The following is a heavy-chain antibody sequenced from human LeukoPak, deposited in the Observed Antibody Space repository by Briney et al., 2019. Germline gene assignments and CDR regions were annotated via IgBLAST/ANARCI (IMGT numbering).Heavy chain of an antibody. CDR3: ARDPIAAAGTGDNWFDP. Sequence: ASETLSLTCIVSGGSISSYYWSWIRQPPGKGLEWIGYIYYSGSTNYNPSLKSRVTISVDTSKNQFSLKLSSVTAADTAVYYCARDPIAAAGTGDNWFDPWGQGTLVTVSS. CDR2: IYYSGST. J-gene: IGHJ5*02. D-gene: IGHD6-13*01. CDR1: GGSISSYY. V-gene: IGHV4-59*12.